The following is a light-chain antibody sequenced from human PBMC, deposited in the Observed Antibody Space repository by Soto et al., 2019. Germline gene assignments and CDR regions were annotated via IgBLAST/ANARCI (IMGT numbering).Light chain of an antibody. CDR1: SNTIGGYNV. J-gene: IGLJ1*01. V-gene: IGLV2-23*01. CDR3: CSYVGATTYV. Sequence: QSALTQPASVSGSPGQSITISCTGTSNTIGGYNVVSWYQQHPGKAPKVIIYEGIKRPSGVSNRFSGSISGSTASLTISGLQAEDEADYYCCSYVGATTYVFGTGTKVPVL. CDR2: EGI.